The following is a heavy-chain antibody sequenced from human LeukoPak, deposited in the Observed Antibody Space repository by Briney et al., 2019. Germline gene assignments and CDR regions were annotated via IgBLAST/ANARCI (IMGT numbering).Heavy chain of an antibody. D-gene: IGHD6-13*01. Sequence: GGSLRLSCAASGFSFSSYGMDWVRQAPGKGLEWVAVIWYDGSNKYYADSVKGRFTISRDNSKNTVFLQMNSLRAVDTAVYYCARLGSRWSLDYWGQGTLVTVSS. V-gene: IGHV3-33*01. CDR1: GFSFSSYG. CDR2: IWYDGSNK. CDR3: ARLGSRWSLDY. J-gene: IGHJ4*02.